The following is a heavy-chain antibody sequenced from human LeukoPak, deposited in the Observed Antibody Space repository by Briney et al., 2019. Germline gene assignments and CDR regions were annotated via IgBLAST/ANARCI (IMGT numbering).Heavy chain of an antibody. V-gene: IGHV3-23*01. J-gene: IGHJ4*02. CDR1: GFIFSSYA. CDR3: AKGEGGYCSSSSCSTYFDY. D-gene: IGHD2-15*01. CDR2: ISGSGGST. Sequence: PGGSLRLSCAASGFIFSSYAMSWVREAPGKGLEWVSGISGSGGSTYYADSVKGRFTISRDNSKNTLYLQMNSLRAEDTAVYYCAKGEGGYCSSSSCSTYFDYWGQGTLVTVSS.